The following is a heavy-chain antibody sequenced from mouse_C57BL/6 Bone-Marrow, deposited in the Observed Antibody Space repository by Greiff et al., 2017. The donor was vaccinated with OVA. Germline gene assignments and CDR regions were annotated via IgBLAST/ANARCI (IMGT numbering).Heavy chain of an antibody. Sequence: QVQLQQSGAELVKPGASVKLSCKASGYTFTSYWMQWVKQRPGQGLEWIGEIDPSDSYTNYNQKFKGKATLTVDASSSTAYMQLSSLTSEDSAVYYCAREDYYVPYYFDYWGQGTTLTVSS. J-gene: IGHJ2*01. CDR3: AREDYYVPYYFDY. CDR2: IDPSDSYT. V-gene: IGHV1-50*01. CDR1: GYTFTSYW. D-gene: IGHD1-1*01.